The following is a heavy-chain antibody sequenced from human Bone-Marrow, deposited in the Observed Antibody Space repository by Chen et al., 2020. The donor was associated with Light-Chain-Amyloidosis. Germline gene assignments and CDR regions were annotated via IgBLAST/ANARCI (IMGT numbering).Heavy chain of an antibody. Sequence: LESGGGLIQPGGSLRLSCTVSGFVFTTYGFQWVRQAPGKGLEWVSFVRFDGSDKYYADSVKGRFTISRDDSKNTLYLQMNSLRPEDTAVYYCAQLYSYGRPFKHWGQGTLVSVSS. CDR3: AQLYSYGRPFKH. V-gene: IGHV3-30*02. CDR1: GFVFTTYG. CDR2: VRFDGSDK. D-gene: IGHD5-18*01. J-gene: IGHJ4*02.